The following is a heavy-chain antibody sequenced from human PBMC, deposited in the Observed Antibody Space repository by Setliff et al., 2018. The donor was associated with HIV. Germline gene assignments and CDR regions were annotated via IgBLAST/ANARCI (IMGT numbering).Heavy chain of an antibody. V-gene: IGHV3-48*01. D-gene: IGHD1-26*01. Sequence: GGSLRLSCAASGFTFRHYSMNWVRQAPGKGLEWVSYISSGSRTIYYADSVKGRFTISRDNAKNSLFLQMSRLRVEDTARYYCARDPEPTGFSGSFGYWGQGTLVTVSS. CDR2: ISSGSRTI. J-gene: IGHJ4*02. CDR3: ARDPEPTGFSGSFGY. CDR1: GFTFRHYS.